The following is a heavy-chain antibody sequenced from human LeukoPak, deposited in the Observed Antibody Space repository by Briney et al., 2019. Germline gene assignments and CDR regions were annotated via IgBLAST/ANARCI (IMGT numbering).Heavy chain of an antibody. CDR3: AKDLAVTLYYYYYGMDV. D-gene: IGHD4-17*01. V-gene: IGHV3-66*01. J-gene: IGHJ6*02. CDR2: IYSGGST. CDR1: GFTVSSNY. Sequence: GGSLRLSCAASGFTVSSNYMSWVRQAPGKGLEWVSVIYSGGSTYYADSVKGRFTISRDNSKNTLYLQMDRLRGEDTAVYYCAKDLAVTLYYYYYGMDVWGQGTTVTVSS.